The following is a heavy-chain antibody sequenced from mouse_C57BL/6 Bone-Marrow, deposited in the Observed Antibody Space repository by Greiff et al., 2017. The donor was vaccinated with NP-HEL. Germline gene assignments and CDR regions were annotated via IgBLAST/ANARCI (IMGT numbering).Heavy chain of an antibody. CDR2: INPSSGYT. J-gene: IGHJ3*01. CDR3: ARGYYSNYPWFAY. V-gene: IGHV1-7*01. D-gene: IGHD2-5*01. CDR1: GYTFTSYW. Sequence: QVQLKQSGAELAKPGASVKLSCKASGYTFTSYWMHWVKQRPGQGLEWIGYINPSSGYTKYNQKFKDKATLTADKSSSTAYLQLSSLTSEDSAVYYCARGYYSNYPWFAYWGQGTLVTVSA.